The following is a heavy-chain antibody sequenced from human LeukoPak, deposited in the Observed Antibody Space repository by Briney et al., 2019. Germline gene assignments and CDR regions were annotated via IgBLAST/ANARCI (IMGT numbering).Heavy chain of an antibody. J-gene: IGHJ4*02. CDR1: GASISSGDYS. D-gene: IGHD3-10*01. Sequence: SQTLSLTCAVSGASISSGDYSWSWIRQPPGKGLEWIGYIYHSGSTTYNPSLKSRLTISLDRSKNQTSLKLNSVTAADTAVYYCAADYTSRSYRFDHWGQGTLVTVSS. V-gene: IGHV4-30-2*01. CDR2: IYHSGST. CDR3: AADYTSRSYRFDH.